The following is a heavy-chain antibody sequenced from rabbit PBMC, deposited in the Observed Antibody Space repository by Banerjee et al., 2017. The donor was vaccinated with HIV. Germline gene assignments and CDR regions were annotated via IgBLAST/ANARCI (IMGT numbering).Heavy chain of an antibody. D-gene: IGHD4-1*01. CDR3: ARGSDSSGWDRYFNL. V-gene: IGHV1S7*01. CDR1: GFDFSSYY. J-gene: IGHJ4*01. CDR2: IDPVFDTT. Sequence: QLKESGGGLVQPGGSLKLSCKASGFDFSSYYMNWVRQAPGKGLEWIGYIDPVFDTTYYASWVNGRFTISSHNAQNTLYLQLNSLTAADTATYFCARGSDSSGWDRYFNLWGPGTLVTVS.